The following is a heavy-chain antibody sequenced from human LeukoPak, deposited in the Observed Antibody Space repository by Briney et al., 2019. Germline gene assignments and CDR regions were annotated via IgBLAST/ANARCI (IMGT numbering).Heavy chain of an antibody. Sequence: PSETLSLTCAVYGGSFSGYYWSWIRQPPGKGLEWIGEINHSGSTNYNPSLKSRVTISVDTSKSQFSLKLNSVTAADTAVYHCARSPPSAVIPRWWFGPWGQGTLVTVTS. CDR1: GGSFSGYY. J-gene: IGHJ5*02. CDR2: INHSGST. CDR3: ARSPPSAVIPRWWFGP. V-gene: IGHV4-34*01. D-gene: IGHD2/OR15-2a*01.